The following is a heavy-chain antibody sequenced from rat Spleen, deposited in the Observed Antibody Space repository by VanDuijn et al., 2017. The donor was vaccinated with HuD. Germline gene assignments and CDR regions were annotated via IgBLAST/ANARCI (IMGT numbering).Heavy chain of an antibody. Sequence: EVQLVESGGGLVQPGRSLKLSCAASGFTFSNYGMAWVRQAPTKGLEWVASITNSGGSTYYRDSVKGRFTISRDNAKSTLYLQMDSLRSEDTATYYCTTDLYDGTYYSVYVMDAWGQGASVTVSS. J-gene: IGHJ4*01. CDR2: ITNSGGST. CDR3: TTDLYDGTYYSVYVMDA. CDR1: GFTFSNYG. D-gene: IGHD1-12*02. V-gene: IGHV5-27*01.